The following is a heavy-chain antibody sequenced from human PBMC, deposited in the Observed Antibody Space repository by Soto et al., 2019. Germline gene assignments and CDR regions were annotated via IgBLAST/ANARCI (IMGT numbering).Heavy chain of an antibody. CDR2: IIPIFGTA. J-gene: IGHJ5*02. CDR1: GGTFSSYA. V-gene: IGHV1-69*13. Sequence: ASVKVSCKASGGTFSSYAISWVRQAPGQGLEWMGGIIPIFGTANYAQKFQGRVTITADESTSTAYVELSSLRSEDTAVYYCAVVVVPAWGWFDPWGQGTLVTVSS. D-gene: IGHD2-2*01. CDR3: AVVVVPAWGWFDP.